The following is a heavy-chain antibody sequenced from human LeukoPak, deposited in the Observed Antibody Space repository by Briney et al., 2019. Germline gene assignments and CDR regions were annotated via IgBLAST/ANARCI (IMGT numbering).Heavy chain of an antibody. Sequence: SSETLSLTCTVSGYSISSGYYWGWIRQPPEKGLEWIGSIYHSGSTYYNPSLKSRVTISVDTSKNQFSLKLSSVTAADTAVYYCATNIVVVPAASYYYYMDVWGKGTTVTISS. D-gene: IGHD2-2*01. CDR3: ATNIVVVPAASYYYYMDV. CDR2: IYHSGST. CDR1: GYSISSGYY. V-gene: IGHV4-38-2*02. J-gene: IGHJ6*03.